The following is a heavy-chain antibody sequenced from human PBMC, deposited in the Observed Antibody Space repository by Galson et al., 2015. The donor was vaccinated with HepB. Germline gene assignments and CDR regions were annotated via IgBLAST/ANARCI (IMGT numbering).Heavy chain of an antibody. J-gene: IGHJ6*02. CDR2: IIPIFGIA. CDR1: GGTFSSYA. Sequence: VKVSCKASGGTFSSYAISWVRQAPGQGLEWMGGIIPIFGIANYAQKFQGRVTITADESTSTAYMELSSLRSEDTAVYYCAREERRVVPAAIYYYYGMDVWGQGTTVTVSS. CDR3: AREERRVVPAAIYYYYGMDV. V-gene: IGHV1-69*13. D-gene: IGHD2-2*01.